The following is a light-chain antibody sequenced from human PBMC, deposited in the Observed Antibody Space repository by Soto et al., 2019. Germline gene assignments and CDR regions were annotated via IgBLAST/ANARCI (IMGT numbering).Light chain of an antibody. CDR3: QQYGSSPWT. CDR1: QSVSSSY. Sequence: EIVLTQSPGPLSLSPGERDTLSCKSSQSVSSSYLAWYQQKPGQAPRLIIYGASSRATGIPDRFSGSGSGTDFTLTISRLEPEDVAVYYCQQYGSSPWTLGQGTKVDI. V-gene: IGKV3-20*01. CDR2: GAS. J-gene: IGKJ1*01.